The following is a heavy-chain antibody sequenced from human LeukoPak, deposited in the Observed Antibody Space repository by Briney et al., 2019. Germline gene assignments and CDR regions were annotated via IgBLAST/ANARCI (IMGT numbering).Heavy chain of an antibody. CDR2: INSVGRTT. CDR3: VAGQNYRFDY. J-gene: IGHJ4*02. Sequence: GGSLRLSCAASGFTFGAHWMHWVRQTPGKGLVWVSRINSVGRTTAYADSVKGRFTISRDNSKNTLFLEINNLRAEDTAVYYCVAGQNYRFDYWGQGTLVTVSS. V-gene: IGHV3-74*01. CDR1: GFTFGAHW. D-gene: IGHD1-7*01.